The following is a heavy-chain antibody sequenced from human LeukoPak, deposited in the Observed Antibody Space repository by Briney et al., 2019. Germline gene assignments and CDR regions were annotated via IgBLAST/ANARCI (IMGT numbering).Heavy chain of an antibody. V-gene: IGHV3-23*01. CDR2: ISGSSGVT. CDR1: GFTFSSYW. Sequence: GGSLRLSCAASGFTFSSYWMHWVRQAPGKGLEWVSVISGSSGVTYYTDSVKGRFTISRDNSKNTLYLQMDSLRADDTAVYYRAKRGSAAGTYNWFDTWGQGTLVTVSS. CDR3: AKRGSAAGTYNWFDT. D-gene: IGHD6-13*01. J-gene: IGHJ5*02.